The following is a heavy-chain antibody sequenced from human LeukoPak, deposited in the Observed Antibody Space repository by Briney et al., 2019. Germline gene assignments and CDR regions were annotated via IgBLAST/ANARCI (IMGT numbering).Heavy chain of an antibody. J-gene: IGHJ5*02. CDR1: GGTFSSYA. D-gene: IGHD2-15*01. CDR2: MNPNSGNT. CDR3: ARGGYCSGGSCYGYNWFDP. Sequence: ASVKVSCKASGGTFSSYAISWVRQAPGQGLEWMGWMNPNSGNTGYAQKFQGRVTITRNTSISTAYMELSSLRSEDTAVYYCARGGYCSGGSCYGYNWFDPWGQGTLVTVSS. V-gene: IGHV1-8*03.